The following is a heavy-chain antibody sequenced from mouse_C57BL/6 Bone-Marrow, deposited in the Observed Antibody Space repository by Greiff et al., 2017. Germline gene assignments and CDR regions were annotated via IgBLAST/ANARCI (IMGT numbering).Heavy chain of an antibody. CDR3: ARSPLYYGPYYFDY. V-gene: IGHV1-85*01. CDR2: IYPRDGST. J-gene: IGHJ2*01. D-gene: IGHD1-1*01. CDR1: GYTFTSYD. Sequence: VQLQQSGPELVKPGASVKLSCKASGYTFTSYDINWVKQRPGQGLEWIGWIYPRDGSTKYNEKFKGKATLTVDTSSSTAYMELHSQTSEDSAVYFCARSPLYYGPYYFDYWGQGTTRTVSS.